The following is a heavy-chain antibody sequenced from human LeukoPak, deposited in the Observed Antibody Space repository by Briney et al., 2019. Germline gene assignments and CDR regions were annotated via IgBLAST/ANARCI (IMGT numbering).Heavy chain of an antibody. J-gene: IGHJ5*02. Sequence: GASVKVSCKASGYTLTGYYMHWVRQAPGQGLEWMGWINPNSGGTNYAQTFQGRVTMTRDTSISTAYMELSRLRSDDTAGYYCARDPRQALVVVPAARSVRVRGWFDPWGQGTLVTVSS. CDR1: GYTLTGYY. CDR3: ARDPRQALVVVPAARSVRVRGWFDP. D-gene: IGHD2-2*01. CDR2: INPNSGGT. V-gene: IGHV1-2*02.